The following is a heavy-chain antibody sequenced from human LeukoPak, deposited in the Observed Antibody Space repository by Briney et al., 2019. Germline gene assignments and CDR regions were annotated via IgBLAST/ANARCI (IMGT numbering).Heavy chain of an antibody. D-gene: IGHD5-18*01. Sequence: GGSLRLSCAASGFTFSSYAMHWVRQAPGKGLEWVAVISYDGSNKYYADSVKGRFTISRDNSKNTLYLQMNSLRAEDTAVYYCARDPSMSVDTAMGTPEFDPWGQGTLVTVSS. CDR3: ARDPSMSVDTAMGTPEFDP. CDR2: ISYDGSNK. V-gene: IGHV3-30*04. J-gene: IGHJ5*02. CDR1: GFTFSSYA.